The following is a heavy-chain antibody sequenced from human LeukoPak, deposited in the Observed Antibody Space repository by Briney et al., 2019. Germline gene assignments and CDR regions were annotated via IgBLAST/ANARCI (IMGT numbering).Heavy chain of an antibody. J-gene: IGHJ2*01. D-gene: IGHD1-26*01. CDR2: IYYSGST. CDR3: ARAGSYNPYWYFDL. V-gene: IGHV4-39*07. CDR1: GGSISSSSYY. Sequence: PSETLSLTCTVSGGSISSSSYYWGWIRQPPGKGLEWIGSIYYSGSTYYNPSLKSRVTISVDTSKNQFSLKLSSVTAADTAVYYCARAGSYNPYWYFDLWGRGTLVTVSS.